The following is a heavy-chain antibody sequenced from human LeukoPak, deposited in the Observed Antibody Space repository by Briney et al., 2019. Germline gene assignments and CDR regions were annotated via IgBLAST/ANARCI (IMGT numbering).Heavy chain of an antibody. CDR2: INGGGGST. D-gene: IGHD1-1*01. V-gene: IGHV3-23*01. Sequence: GGSLRLSCAASGFTFSSYAMNWVRQAPGKGLEWVSAINGGGGSTYYAGSVKGRFTISRDSSKNTLYLQMNSLRAEDTAVYYCAKGKATGPYDAFDIWGQGTMVTVSS. J-gene: IGHJ3*02. CDR1: GFTFSSYA. CDR3: AKGKATGPYDAFDI.